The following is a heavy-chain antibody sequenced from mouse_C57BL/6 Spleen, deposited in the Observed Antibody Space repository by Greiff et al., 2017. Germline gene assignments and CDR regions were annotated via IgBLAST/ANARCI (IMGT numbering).Heavy chain of an antibody. CDR1: GYAFTNYL. CDR2: INPGSGGT. CDR3: ARSPGNYYAMDD. V-gene: IGHV1-54*01. Sequence: VQLQQSGAELVRPGTSVKVSCKASGYAFTNYLIEWVKQRPGQGLEWIGVINPGSGGTNYNEKFKGKATLTADKSSSTAYMQLSSLTSEDSAVYFCARSPGNYYAMDDWGQGTSVTVSS. D-gene: IGHD2-1*01. J-gene: IGHJ4*01.